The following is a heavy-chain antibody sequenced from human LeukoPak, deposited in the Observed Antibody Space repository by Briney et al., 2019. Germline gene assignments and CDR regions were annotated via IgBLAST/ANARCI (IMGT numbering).Heavy chain of an antibody. Sequence: ASVRVSCKASGYTFTGYYIHWVRQAPGQGLEWMGWINPNSGGTNYAQKFQGRVTMTRDKSISTAYMDLSSLTSDDTAVYYCARVGAMVLWGQGTHVTVSS. CDR3: ARVGAMVL. CDR2: INPNSGGT. V-gene: IGHV1-2*02. J-gene: IGHJ4*02. D-gene: IGHD5-18*01. CDR1: GYTFTGYY.